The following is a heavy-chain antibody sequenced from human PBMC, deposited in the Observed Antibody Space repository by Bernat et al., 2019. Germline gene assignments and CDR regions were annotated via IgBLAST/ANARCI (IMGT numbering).Heavy chain of an antibody. CDR2: IYTSGST. Sequence: QVQLQESGPGLVKPSQTLSLTCTVSGGSISSGSYYWSWIRQPAGKGLEWIGRIYTSGSTNYNPSLKSRVTISVDTSKNQFSLKLNSVTAADTAVYYCAGGRGIVMVTSTHPRRGANDYWGQGILVTVSS. CDR1: GGSISSGSYY. CDR3: AGGRGIVMVTSTHPRRGANDY. D-gene: IGHD2-15*01. V-gene: IGHV4-61*02. J-gene: IGHJ4*02.